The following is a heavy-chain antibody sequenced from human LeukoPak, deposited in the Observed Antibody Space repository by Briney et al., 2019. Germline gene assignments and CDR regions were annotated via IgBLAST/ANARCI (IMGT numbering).Heavy chain of an antibody. V-gene: IGHV3-43*01. D-gene: IGHD2-21*02. Sequence: GGSLRFSCAASGFTFDRFTIHWVRQTPGKGLEWVSLINRRGHTFYADSVKGRFTISRDNSRNSVFLQMNSLRPEDTALYHCAKEVDCPSDCLFFHSWGQGTLVTVS. CDR1: GFTFDRFT. CDR3: AKEVDCPSDCLFFHS. J-gene: IGHJ4*02. CDR2: INRRGHT.